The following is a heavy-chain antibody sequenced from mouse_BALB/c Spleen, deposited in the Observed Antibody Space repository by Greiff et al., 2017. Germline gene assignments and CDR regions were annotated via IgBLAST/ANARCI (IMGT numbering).Heavy chain of an antibody. V-gene: IGHV2-6-7*01. J-gene: IGHJ3*01. Sequence: VKVVESGPGLVAPSQSLSITCTVSGFSLTGYGVNWVRQPPGKGLEWLGMIWGDGSTDYNSALKSRLSISKDNSKSQVFLKRNSLQTDDTARYYCARGYYGSSPWFAYWGQGTLVTVSA. CDR2: IWGDGST. CDR3: ARGYYGSSPWFAY. D-gene: IGHD1-1*01. CDR1: GFSLTGYG.